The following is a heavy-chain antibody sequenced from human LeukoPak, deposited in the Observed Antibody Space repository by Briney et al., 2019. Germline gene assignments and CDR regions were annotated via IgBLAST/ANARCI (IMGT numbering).Heavy chain of an antibody. D-gene: IGHD3-10*01. CDR3: AKYGTGYYGSGSYYNESPFDY. J-gene: IGHJ4*02. CDR1: GFTFSSYA. Sequence: GGSLRLSCAASGFTFSSYAMSRVRQAPGKGLEWVSAISGSGGSTYYADSVKGRFTISRDNSKNTLYLQMNSLRAEDTAVYYCAKYGTGYYGSGSYYNESPFDYWGQGTLVTVSS. CDR2: ISGSGGST. V-gene: IGHV3-23*01.